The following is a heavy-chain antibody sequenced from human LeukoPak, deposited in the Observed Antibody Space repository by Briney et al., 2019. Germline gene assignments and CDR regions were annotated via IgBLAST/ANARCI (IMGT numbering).Heavy chain of an antibody. CDR1: GYSFTSYW. Sequence: GESLKISCKGSGYSFTSYWIGWVRQMPGKGLEWMGIIYPGDSDTRYSPSFQGQVTISADKSISTAYLQWSSLKASDTAMYYCARLNITMVPIGWFDPWGQGTLVTVSS. V-gene: IGHV5-51*01. CDR2: IYPGDSDT. J-gene: IGHJ5*02. D-gene: IGHD3-10*01. CDR3: ARLNITMVPIGWFDP.